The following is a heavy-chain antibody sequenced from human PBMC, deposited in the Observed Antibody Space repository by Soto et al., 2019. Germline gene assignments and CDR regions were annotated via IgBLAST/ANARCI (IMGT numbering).Heavy chain of an antibody. D-gene: IGHD3-3*01. CDR2: ISYDGSNK. Sequence: QVQLVESGGGVVQPGRSLRLSCAASGFTFSSYAMHWVRQAPGKGLEWVAVISYDGSNKYYADSMKGRFTISRDNSKNTLYLQMNSLRAEDTAVYYCARELLRFLEGPYYGMDVWGQGTTVTVSS. V-gene: IGHV3-30-3*01. CDR1: GFTFSSYA. J-gene: IGHJ6*02. CDR3: ARELLRFLEGPYYGMDV.